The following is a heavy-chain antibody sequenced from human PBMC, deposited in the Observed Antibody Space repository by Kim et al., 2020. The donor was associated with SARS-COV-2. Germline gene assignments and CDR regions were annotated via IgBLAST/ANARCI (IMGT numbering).Heavy chain of an antibody. D-gene: IGHD3-22*01. V-gene: IGHV3-11*06. Sequence: GRFTISRDNAKNSLYLQMNSLRAEDTAVYYCAREGYYYDSSGYYYFNFDPWGQGTLVTVSS. J-gene: IGHJ5*02. CDR3: AREGYYYDSSGYYYFNFDP.